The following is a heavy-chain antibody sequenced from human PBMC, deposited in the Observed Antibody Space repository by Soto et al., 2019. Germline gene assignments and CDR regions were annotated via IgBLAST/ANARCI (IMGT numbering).Heavy chain of an antibody. CDR1: GFTFSSYE. J-gene: IGHJ4*02. D-gene: IGHD1-1*01. V-gene: IGHV3-48*03. CDR3: ARMGGLSTGTTSPPDY. CDR2: ISSSGSTI. Sequence: SGGSLRLSCAASGFTFSSYEMNWVRQAPGKGLEWVSYISSSGSTIYYADSVKGRFTISRDNAKNSLYLQMNSLRAEDTAVYYCARMGGLSTGTTSPPDYWGQGTLVTVSS.